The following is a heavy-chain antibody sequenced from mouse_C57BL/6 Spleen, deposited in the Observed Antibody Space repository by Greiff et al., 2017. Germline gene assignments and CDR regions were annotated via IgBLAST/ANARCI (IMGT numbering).Heavy chain of an antibody. V-gene: IGHV1-52*01. CDR2: IDPSDSET. CDR1: GYTFTSYW. CDR3: ARLDSNGFFAY. J-gene: IGHJ3*01. Sequence: QVQLQQPGAELVRPGSSVKLSCKASGYTFTSYWMHWVKQRPIQGLEWIGNIDPSDSETHYNQKFKDKATLTVDKSSSTAYMQLSSRTSEDSAVYYCARLDSNGFFAYWGQGTLVTVSA. D-gene: IGHD2-5*01.